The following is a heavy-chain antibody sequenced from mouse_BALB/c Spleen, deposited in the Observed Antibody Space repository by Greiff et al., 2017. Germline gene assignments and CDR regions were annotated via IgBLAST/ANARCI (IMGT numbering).Heavy chain of an antibody. Sequence: VQLKESGPDLVKPSQSLSLTCTVTGYSITSGYSWHWIRQFPGNQLEWMGYIHYSGSTNYNPSLKSRISITRDTSKNQFFLQLNSVTTEDTATYNCATHYGNYKARFAYWGQGTLVTVSA. CDR3: ATHYGNYKARFAY. CDR1: GYSITSGYS. J-gene: IGHJ3*01. CDR2: IHYSGST. V-gene: IGHV3-1*02. D-gene: IGHD2-1*01.